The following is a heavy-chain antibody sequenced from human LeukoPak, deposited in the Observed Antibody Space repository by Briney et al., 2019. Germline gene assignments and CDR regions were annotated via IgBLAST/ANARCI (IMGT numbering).Heavy chain of an antibody. D-gene: IGHD3-10*01. V-gene: IGHV5-51*01. Sequence: GESLKISCKGSGYSFTSYWIGWVRQMPGKGLEWMGIIYPGDSDTRYSPSFQGQVTISADKSISTAYLQWGSLKASDTAMYYCASRITMARGKIDYFDYWGQGTLVTVSS. CDR3: ASRITMARGKIDYFDY. CDR1: GYSFTSYW. J-gene: IGHJ4*02. CDR2: IYPGDSDT.